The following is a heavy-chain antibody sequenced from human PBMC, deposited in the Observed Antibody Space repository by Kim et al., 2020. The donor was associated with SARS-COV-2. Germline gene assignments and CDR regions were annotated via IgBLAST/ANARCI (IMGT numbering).Heavy chain of an antibody. J-gene: IGHJ4*02. D-gene: IGHD2-15*01. Sequence: GSLSLTCTVSGGSISSYYWSWIRQPPGKGLEWIGYIYYSGSTNYNPSLKNRVTISVDTSKNQFSLQLSSVTAADTAVYYCARRALGYCSGGSCYSGFDYWGQRTLVTVSS. V-gene: IGHV4-59*08. CDR1: GGSISSYY. CDR2: IYYSGST. CDR3: ARRALGYCSGGSCYSGFDY.